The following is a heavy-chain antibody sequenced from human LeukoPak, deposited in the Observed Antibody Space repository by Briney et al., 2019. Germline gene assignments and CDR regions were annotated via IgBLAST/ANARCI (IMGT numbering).Heavy chain of an antibody. J-gene: IGHJ3*02. CDR2: IYNSGST. D-gene: IGHD6-25*01. CDR3: ARSAIDAFDI. Sequence: KSSETLSLTCTVSGGSISSYYWSWIRQPPGKGLECIGYIYNSGSTNYNPSLKGRVSISVDTSKNQFSLKLSSVTAADTAVYYCARSAIDAFDIWGQGTMVTVSS. V-gene: IGHV4-59*08. CDR1: GGSISSYY.